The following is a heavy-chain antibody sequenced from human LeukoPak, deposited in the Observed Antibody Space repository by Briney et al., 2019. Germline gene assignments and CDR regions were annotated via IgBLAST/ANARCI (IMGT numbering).Heavy chain of an antibody. D-gene: IGHD1-7*01. Sequence: GGSLRLSCAASGFTFSSYWMNWVRQAPGKGLEWVANLKPDGSEKFYVDSVRGRFTTSRDNRENSLFLQMNSLRAEDTAVYYCASENFGNWGQGTLVTVSS. CDR1: GFTFSSYW. CDR3: ASENFGN. J-gene: IGHJ4*02. CDR2: LKPDGSEK. V-gene: IGHV3-7*05.